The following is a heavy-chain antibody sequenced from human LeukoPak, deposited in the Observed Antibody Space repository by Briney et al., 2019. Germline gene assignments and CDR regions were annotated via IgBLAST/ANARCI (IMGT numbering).Heavy chain of an antibody. V-gene: IGHV3-30*02. Sequence: GGSLRLSCAASGFTFSSYGMHWVRQAPGKGLEWVAFIRYDGSNKYYADSVKGRFTISRDNSKNTLYLQMNSLRAEDTAVYYCARGRSDSSSWYYFDYWGQGTLVTVSS. CDR3: ARGRSDSSSWYYFDY. CDR1: GFTFSSYG. D-gene: IGHD6-13*01. CDR2: IRYDGSNK. J-gene: IGHJ4*02.